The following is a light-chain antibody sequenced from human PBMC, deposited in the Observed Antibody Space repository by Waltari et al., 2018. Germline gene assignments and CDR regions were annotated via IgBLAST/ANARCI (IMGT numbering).Light chain of an antibody. J-gene: IGKJ1*01. CDR1: QTISRY. CDR2: AAS. V-gene: IGKV1-39*01. Sequence: DIQMTQSPSSLSASVGDRVTITCRASQTISRYLNWYQQKPGKAPNLLISAASSLQSGVPSRFSGSGSGRDFTLIITSLQPEEFATYYCQESYSFTRTFGQGTKVEIK. CDR3: QESYSFTRT.